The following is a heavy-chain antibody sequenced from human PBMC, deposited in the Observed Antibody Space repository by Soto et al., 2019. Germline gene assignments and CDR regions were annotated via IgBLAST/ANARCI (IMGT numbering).Heavy chain of an antibody. D-gene: IGHD3-22*01. Sequence: SETLSLTCAVYGGSFSGYYWRWIRQPPGKGLEWIGEINHSGSTNYNPSLKSRVTISVDTSKNQFSLKLSSVTAADTAVYYCARGRSASMLSSGYYRLSLFDYWGQGTLVTVSS. CDR3: ARGRSASMLSSGYYRLSLFDY. CDR1: GGSFSGYY. CDR2: INHSGST. V-gene: IGHV4-34*01. J-gene: IGHJ4*02.